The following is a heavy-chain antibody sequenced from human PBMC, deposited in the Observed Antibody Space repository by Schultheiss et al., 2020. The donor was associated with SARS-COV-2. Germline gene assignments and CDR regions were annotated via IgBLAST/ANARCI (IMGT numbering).Heavy chain of an antibody. CDR1: GFTFSVSA. J-gene: IGHJ4*02. Sequence: GGSLRLSCAASGFTFSVSAIHWVRQASGEGLEWVGFIRSKAYGGTTEYAASVKGRFTISRDDSKSIAYLQMNSLKTEDTAVYYCTSHQDIVLVVYAPVYYWGQGTLVTVSS. V-gene: IGHV3-49*04. D-gene: IGHD2-8*02. CDR2: IRSKAYGGTT. CDR3: TSHQDIVLVVYAPVYY.